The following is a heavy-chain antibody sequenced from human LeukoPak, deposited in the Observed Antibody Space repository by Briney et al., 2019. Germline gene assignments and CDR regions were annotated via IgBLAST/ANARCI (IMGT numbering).Heavy chain of an antibody. V-gene: IGHV4-31*03. CDR3: ARVRIAATSTRFDP. D-gene: IGHD6-13*01. Sequence: PSETLSLTCTVSGGSISSGGYYWSWIRQHPGKGLEWIGYIYYSGSTYYNPSLKSRVTISVDTSKNQFSLKLSSVTAADTAVYYCARVRIAATSTRFDPWGQGALVTVSS. J-gene: IGHJ5*02. CDR1: GGSISSGGYY. CDR2: IYYSGST.